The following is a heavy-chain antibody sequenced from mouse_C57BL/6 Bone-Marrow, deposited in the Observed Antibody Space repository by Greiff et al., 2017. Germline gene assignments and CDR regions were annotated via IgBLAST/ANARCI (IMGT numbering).Heavy chain of an antibody. V-gene: IGHV1-63*01. CDR2: IYPGGGYT. Sequence: VKLQESGAELVRPGTSVKMSCKASGYTFTNYWIGWAKQRPGHGLEWIGDIYPGGGYTNYKEKFKGKATLTADKSSSTAYMQFSSLTSEDSAIFYCVVMFLYYVAMDYWGQGTPVTVSS. CDR3: VVMFLYYVAMDY. J-gene: IGHJ4*01. CDR1: GYTFTNYW.